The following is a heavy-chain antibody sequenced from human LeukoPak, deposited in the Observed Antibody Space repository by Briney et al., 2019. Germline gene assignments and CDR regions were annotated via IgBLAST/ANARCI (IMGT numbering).Heavy chain of an antibody. J-gene: IGHJ4*02. Sequence: GASVKVSCKVSGYTLTELSMHWVRQAPGKGLEWMGGFDPEDGETIYAQKFQGRVTMTEDTSTDTAYMELSSLRSEDTAVYYCATLSSQWELLPVDYWGQGTLVTVSS. CDR1: GYTLTELS. D-gene: IGHD1-26*01. V-gene: IGHV1-24*01. CDR3: ATLSSQWELLPVDY. CDR2: FDPEDGET.